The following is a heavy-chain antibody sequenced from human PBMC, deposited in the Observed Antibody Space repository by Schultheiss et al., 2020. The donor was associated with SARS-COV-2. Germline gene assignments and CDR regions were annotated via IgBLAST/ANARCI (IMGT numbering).Heavy chain of an antibody. D-gene: IGHD3-3*01. J-gene: IGHJ2*01. V-gene: IGHV1-69*13. Sequence: SVKVSCKASGGTFSSYAISWVRQAPGQGLEWMGGIIPIFGTANYAQKFQGRVPITADESTSTAYMELSSLRSEDTAVYYCARDRYDFWSGYVSYWYFDLGGSGT. CDR1: GGTFSSYA. CDR2: IIPIFGTA. CDR3: ARDRYDFWSGYVSYWYFDL.